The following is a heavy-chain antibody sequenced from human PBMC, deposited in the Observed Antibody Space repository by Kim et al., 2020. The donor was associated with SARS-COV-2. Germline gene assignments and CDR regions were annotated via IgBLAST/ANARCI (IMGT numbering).Heavy chain of an antibody. J-gene: IGHJ4*02. D-gene: IGHD3-10*01. CDR1: GGSFSGYY. Sequence: SETLSLTCAVYGGSFSGYYWSWIRQPPGKGLEWIGEINHSGSTNYNPSLKSRVTISVDTSKNQFSLKLSSVTAADTAVYYCARARRGQSLLLWFGELRRRRFDYWGQGTLVTVSS. V-gene: IGHV4-34*01. CDR3: ARARRGQSLLLWFGELRRRRFDY. CDR2: INHSGST.